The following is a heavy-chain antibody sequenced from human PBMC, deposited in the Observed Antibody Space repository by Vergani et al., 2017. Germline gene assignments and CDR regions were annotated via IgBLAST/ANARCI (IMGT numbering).Heavy chain of an antibody. CDR1: GASINNDFYY. CDR2: IYVSGIT. D-gene: IGHD4-23*01. V-gene: IGHV4-61*02. J-gene: IGHJ3*01. CDR3: ARDNKKLRSRAFDL. Sequence: QVQLQESGPGLVKPSQTLSLTFTVSGASINNDFYYWHLIRQPAGKGLEWIGRIYVSGITDYNYSLQSRVSMSVDTSKNQFSLTLTSVTAADTAVYYCARDNKKLRSRAFDLWGQATMVIVS.